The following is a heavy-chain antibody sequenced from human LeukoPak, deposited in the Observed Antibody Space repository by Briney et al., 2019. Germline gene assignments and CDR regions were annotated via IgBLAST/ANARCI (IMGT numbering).Heavy chain of an antibody. CDR1: GFTFSSYA. CDR2: ISGSGGST. V-gene: IGHV3-23*01. Sequence: GESLRLSCAASGFTFSSYAMSWVRQAPGKGLEWVSAISGSGGSTYYADSVKGRFTISRDNSKNTLYLQMNSLRAEDTAVYYCAKDRGYYTAYFDYWGQGTLVTVSS. D-gene: IGHD3-22*01. CDR3: AKDRGYYTAYFDY. J-gene: IGHJ4*02.